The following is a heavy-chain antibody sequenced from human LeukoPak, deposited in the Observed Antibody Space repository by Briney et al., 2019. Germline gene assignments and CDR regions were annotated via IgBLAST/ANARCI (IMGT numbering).Heavy chain of an antibody. V-gene: IGHV4-59*08. D-gene: IGHD3-9*01. J-gene: IGHJ4*02. CDR3: ARHHILTGYLP. CDR1: GGSISSYY. CDR2: IYYSGST. Sequence: SETLSLTCTVSGGSISSYYWSWIRQPPGKGLEWIGYIYYSGSTNYNPSLKSRVTISVDTSKNQFSLKLSSVTAADTAVYYCARHHILTGYLPWGQGTLVTVSS.